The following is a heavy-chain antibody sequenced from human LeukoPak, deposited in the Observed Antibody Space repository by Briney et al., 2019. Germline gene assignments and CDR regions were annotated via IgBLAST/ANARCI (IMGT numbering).Heavy chain of an antibody. CDR2: IIPIFGTA. J-gene: IGHJ6*02. CDR3: ARDAGFRSPRHYYYGMDV. V-gene: IGHV1-69*01. Sequence: GSSVKVSCKASGGTFSSYAISWVRQAPGQGLEWMGGIIPIFGTANYAQKFQGRVTITADESTSTAYMELSSLRSEDTAVYYCARDAGFRSPRHYYYGMDVWGQGTTVTVSS. CDR1: GGTFSSYA.